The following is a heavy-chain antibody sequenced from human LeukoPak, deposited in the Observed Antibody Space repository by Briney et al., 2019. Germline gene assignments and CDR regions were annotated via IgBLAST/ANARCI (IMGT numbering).Heavy chain of an antibody. CDR1: GFTFSSYA. Sequence: PGGSLSLSCAASGFTFSSYAMSWVRQAPGKGLEWVSAISGSGGSTYYADSVKGRFTISRDNSKNTLYLQMNSLRAEDTAVYYCAKEADYDIIPSYGMDVWGQGTTVTVSS. J-gene: IGHJ6*02. CDR2: ISGSGGST. D-gene: IGHD3-9*01. CDR3: AKEADYDIIPSYGMDV. V-gene: IGHV3-23*01.